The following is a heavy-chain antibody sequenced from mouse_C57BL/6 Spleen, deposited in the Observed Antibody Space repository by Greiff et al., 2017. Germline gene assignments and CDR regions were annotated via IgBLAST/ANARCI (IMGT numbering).Heavy chain of an antibody. CDR1: GYTFTDYY. Sequence: VHLVESGAELVRPGASVKLSCKASGYTFTDYYINWVKQRPGQGLEWIERIYPGSGNTYYNEKFKGKATLTAATSSSTASLQRSSLTSEDSAVYFCARKGAYYFDYWGQGTTLTVSS. V-gene: IGHV1-76*01. J-gene: IGHJ2*01. CDR2: IYPGSGNT. CDR3: ARKGAYYFDY.